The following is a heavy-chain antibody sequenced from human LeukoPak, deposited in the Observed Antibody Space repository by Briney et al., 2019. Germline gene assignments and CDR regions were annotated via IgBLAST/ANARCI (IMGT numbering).Heavy chain of an antibody. CDR1: GFTFGDYA. Sequence: GGSLRLSCTGSGFTFGDYAMSWFRQAPEKGLEWVGFIRSKAYGGTTEYAASVKGRFTISRDDSKSIAYLQMNSLRAEDTAVYYCARVEQWLVPWFDPWGQGTLVTVSS. CDR3: ARVEQWLVPWFDP. J-gene: IGHJ5*02. D-gene: IGHD6-19*01. CDR2: IRSKAYGGTT. V-gene: IGHV3-49*03.